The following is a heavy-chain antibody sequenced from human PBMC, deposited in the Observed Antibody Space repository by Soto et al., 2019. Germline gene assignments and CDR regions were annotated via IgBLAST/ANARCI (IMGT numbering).Heavy chain of an antibody. Sequence: PSETLSLTCTVSGGSISSYYWTWIRQPPGKGLEWIGFMYNSGSTHYNPSLRSRVTISLDTSKNQFSLNLGSVTAADTAVYYCASMGYHYGAGSHHLDYWRHGTLVTGSS. J-gene: IGHJ4*01. CDR1: GGSISSYY. V-gene: IGHV4-59*08. D-gene: IGHD3-10*01. CDR2: MYNSGST. CDR3: ASMGYHYGAGSHHLDY.